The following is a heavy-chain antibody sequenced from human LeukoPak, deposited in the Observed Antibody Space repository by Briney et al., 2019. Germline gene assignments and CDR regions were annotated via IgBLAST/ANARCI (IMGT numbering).Heavy chain of an antibody. J-gene: IGHJ4*02. CDR3: AADFPSVD. D-gene: IGHD3-10*01. V-gene: IGHV3-53*01. Sequence: PTGGSLRLSCAASGFTVRSNYMRWVRQAPGKGLEWVSIIYSGGSTYYADSVKGRFTISRDDSKNTLYLQMNSLRAEDTAVYYCAADFPSVDWGQGTLVTVSS. CDR1: GFTVRSNY. CDR2: IYSGGST.